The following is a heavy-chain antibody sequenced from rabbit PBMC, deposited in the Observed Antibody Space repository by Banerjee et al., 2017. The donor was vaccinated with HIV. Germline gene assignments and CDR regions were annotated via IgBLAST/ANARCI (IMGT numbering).Heavy chain of an antibody. J-gene: IGHJ3*01. Sequence: QEQLVESGGGLVTLGGSLKLSCKASGIDFSSYGISWVRQAPGKGLEWIAYIYSDYGSTDYASWVNGRFTISLDNAQNTVFLQMTSLTAADTATYFCARVLNYYTYGYAGYAYATNGMDLWGQGTLVTVS. CDR3: ARVLNYYTYGYAGYAYATNGMDL. CDR2: IYSDYGST. CDR1: GIDFSSYG. D-gene: IGHD6-1*01. V-gene: IGHV1S47*01.